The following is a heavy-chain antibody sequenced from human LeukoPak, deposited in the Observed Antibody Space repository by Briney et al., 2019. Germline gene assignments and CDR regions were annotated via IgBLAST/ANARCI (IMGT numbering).Heavy chain of an antibody. CDR2: ISGSGGST. V-gene: IGHV3-23*01. Sequence: GGSLRLSCAASGFTFSSYAMSWVRQAPGKGLEWVSAISGSGGSTYYADSVKGRFTISRDNAKNSLYLQMNSLRAEDTAVYYCARDSRYFDWLQFDYWGQGTLVTVSS. CDR1: GFTFSSYA. D-gene: IGHD3-9*01. CDR3: ARDSRYFDWLQFDY. J-gene: IGHJ4*02.